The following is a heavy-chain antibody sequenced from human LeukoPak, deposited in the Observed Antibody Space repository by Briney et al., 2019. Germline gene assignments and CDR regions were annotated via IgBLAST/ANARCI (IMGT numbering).Heavy chain of an antibody. D-gene: IGHD5-12*01. V-gene: IGHV4-38-2*02. CDR2: IYHSGST. Sequence: PSETLSLTCTVSGYSISSGYYWGWIRQPPGKGLEWIGSIYHSGSTYYNPSLKSRVTISVDMSKNQFSLKLSSVTAADTAVYYCARDRGSGYDPGQYNWFDPWGQGTLVTVSS. CDR1: GYSISSGYY. CDR3: ARDRGSGYDPGQYNWFDP. J-gene: IGHJ5*02.